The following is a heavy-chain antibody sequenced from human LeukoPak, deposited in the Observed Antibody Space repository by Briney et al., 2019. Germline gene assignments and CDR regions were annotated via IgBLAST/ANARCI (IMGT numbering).Heavy chain of an antibody. J-gene: IGHJ6*02. CDR3: ARDLQVVTDYYYYGMDV. D-gene: IGHD3-22*01. CDR2: INPNSGGT. CDR1: GYTFTGYY. Sequence: ASVKVSCKASGYTFTGYYMHWVRQAPGQGLEWMGWINPNSGGTNYAQKFQGRVTMTRDTSISTAYMELSRLRSADTAVYYCARDLQVVTDYYYYGMDVWGQGTTVTVSS. V-gene: IGHV1-2*02.